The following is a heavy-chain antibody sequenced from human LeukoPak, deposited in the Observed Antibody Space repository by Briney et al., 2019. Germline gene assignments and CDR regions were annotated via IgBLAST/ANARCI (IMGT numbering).Heavy chain of an antibody. CDR2: ISYDGSNK. J-gene: IGHJ6*03. V-gene: IGHV3-30*14. CDR3: ARVVTQNYYYYMDV. D-gene: IGHD1-26*01. CDR1: GFTFSSYW. Sequence: GGSLRLSCAASGFTFSSYWMSWVRQAPGKGLEWVAVISYDGSNKYYADSVKGRFTISRDNSKNTLYLQMGSLRAEDMAVYYCARVVTQNYYYYMDVWGKGTTVTVSS.